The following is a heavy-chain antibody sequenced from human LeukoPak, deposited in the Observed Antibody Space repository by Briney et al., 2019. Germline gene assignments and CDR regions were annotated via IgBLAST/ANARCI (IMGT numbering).Heavy chain of an antibody. CDR3: VRQTGYSSTWYDS. D-gene: IGHD6-13*01. J-gene: IGHJ5*01. CDR1: GYSFTIYW. CDR2: IYPGDSDT. V-gene: IGHV5-51*01. Sequence: GESLKISCKTSGYSFTIYWIGWVRQMPGKGLEWMGIIYPGDSDTRYSPSFQGQVTISVDKSITTAYLQWSSLEASDTAMYYCVRQTGYSSTWYDSWGQGTLVTVSS.